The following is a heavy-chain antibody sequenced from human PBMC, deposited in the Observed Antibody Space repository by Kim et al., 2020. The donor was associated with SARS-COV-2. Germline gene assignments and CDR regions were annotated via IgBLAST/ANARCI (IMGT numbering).Heavy chain of an antibody. J-gene: IGHJ4*02. V-gene: IGHV4-34*01. CDR1: GGSFSGYY. CDR3: ARRSEMATIGSRIDY. Sequence: SETLSLTCAVYGGSFSGYYWSWIRQPPGKGLEWIGEINHSGSTNHNPSLKSRVTISVDTSKNQFSLKLSSVTAADTAVYYCARRSEMATIGSRIDYWGQGTLVTVSS. CDR2: INHSGST. D-gene: IGHD5-12*01.